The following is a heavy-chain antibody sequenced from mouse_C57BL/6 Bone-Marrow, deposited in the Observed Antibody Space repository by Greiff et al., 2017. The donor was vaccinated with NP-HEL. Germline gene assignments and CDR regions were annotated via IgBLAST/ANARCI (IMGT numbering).Heavy chain of an antibody. J-gene: IGHJ4*01. V-gene: IGHV1-81*01. Sequence: VQLQESGAELARPGASVKLSCKASGYTFTSYGISWVKQRTGQGLEWIGEIYPRSGNTYYNEKFKGKATLTADKSSSTAYMELRSLTSEDSAVYFCASRTPYYYAMDYWGQGTSVTVSS. CDR1: GYTFTSYG. CDR2: IYPRSGNT. CDR3: ASRTPYYYAMDY.